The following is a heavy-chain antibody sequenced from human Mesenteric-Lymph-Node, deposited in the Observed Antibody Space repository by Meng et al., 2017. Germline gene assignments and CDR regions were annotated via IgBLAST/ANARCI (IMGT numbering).Heavy chain of an antibody. V-gene: IGHV3-21*01. CDR2: ISSSSSYI. CDR1: GFTFSSYS. Sequence: GESLKISCAASGFTFSSYSMNWVRQAPGKGLEWVSSISSSSSYIYYADSVKGRFTISRDNAKNSLYLQMNSLRAEDTAVYYCYSTSTGTDAFEIWGQGTMVTVSS. D-gene: IGHD1-1*01. CDR3: YSTSTGTDAFEI. J-gene: IGHJ3*02.